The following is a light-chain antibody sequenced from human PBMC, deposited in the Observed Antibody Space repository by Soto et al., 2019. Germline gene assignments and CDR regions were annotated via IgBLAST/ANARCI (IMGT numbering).Light chain of an antibody. CDR1: QSVRSTF. V-gene: IGKV3-20*01. CDR2: GAS. J-gene: IGKJ1*01. CDR3: HHYGTSWT. Sequence: EIVLTQSPGTLSLSPGERATLSCRASQSVRSTFLAWYQQKPGQAPRLLISGASSRATVIPDRFSGSGSGTDFTLTINRLEPEDFAVYYCHHYGTSWTFGQGTKVEI.